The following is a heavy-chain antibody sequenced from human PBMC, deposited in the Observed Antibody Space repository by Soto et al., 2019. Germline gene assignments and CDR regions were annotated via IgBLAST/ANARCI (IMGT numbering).Heavy chain of an antibody. D-gene: IGHD3-9*01. J-gene: IGHJ3*02. CDR3: ARGGSNDWQVAFDI. Sequence: XETLALTCVVSGGSFSTYSYNWIRQSPGKGLEWIGEINHSGSNNYSPSLKSRVTMSLDTSKNHFSLKLTSVTAADTAVYYCARGGSNDWQVAFDIWGQGTMVTVSS. V-gene: IGHV4-34*01. CDR1: GGSFSTYS. CDR2: INHSGSN.